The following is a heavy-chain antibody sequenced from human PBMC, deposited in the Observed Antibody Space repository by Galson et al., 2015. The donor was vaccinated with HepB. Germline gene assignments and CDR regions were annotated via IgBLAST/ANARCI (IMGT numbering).Heavy chain of an antibody. CDR2: ISSRGTA. V-gene: IGHV3-48*03. CDR1: GFTFSNFE. J-gene: IGHJ6*02. D-gene: IGHD3-10*01. CDR3: ARDLSGSGTFLVYYYGMDV. Sequence: SLRLSCAASGFTFSNFEMNWVRQAPGKGLEWISYISSRGTAYYADSVKGRFSISRDNAKNSLYLQMNSLRAEDTAVYYCARDLSGSGTFLVYYYGMDVWGQGTTVTVSS.